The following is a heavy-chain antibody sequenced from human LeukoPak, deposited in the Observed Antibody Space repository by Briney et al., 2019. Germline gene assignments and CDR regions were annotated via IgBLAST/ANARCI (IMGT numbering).Heavy chain of an antibody. D-gene: IGHD3-3*01. CDR3: ARTGKDFWSGYYSYFDY. CDR2: INPSGGST. V-gene: IGHV1-46*01. CDR1: GYTFTGYY. Sequence: ASVKVSCKASGYTFTGYYMHWVRQAPGQGLEWMGIINPSGGSTSYAQKFQGRVTMTRDTSTSTVYMELSSLRSEDTAVYYCARTGKDFWSGYYSYFDYWGQGTLVTVSS. J-gene: IGHJ4*02.